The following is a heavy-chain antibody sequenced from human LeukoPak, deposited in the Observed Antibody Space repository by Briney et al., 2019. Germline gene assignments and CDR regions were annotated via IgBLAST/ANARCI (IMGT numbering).Heavy chain of an antibody. D-gene: IGHD3-10*01. Sequence: SETLSLTCTVSGGSISSSSYYWGWIRQPPGKGLEWIGSIYYSGSTYYNPSLKSRVTISVDTSKNQFSLKLSSVTAADTAVYYCARDRRGGGPFDYWAREPWSPSPQ. CDR1: GGSISSSSYY. J-gene: IGHJ4*02. CDR2: IYYSGST. V-gene: IGHV4-39*07. CDR3: ARDRRGGGPFDY.